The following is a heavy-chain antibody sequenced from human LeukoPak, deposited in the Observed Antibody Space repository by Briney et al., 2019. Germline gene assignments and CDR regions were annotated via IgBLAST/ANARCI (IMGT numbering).Heavy chain of an antibody. CDR3: AREKGWSSSWVI. V-gene: IGHV3-64*01. Sequence: GGSLRLSCAASGFTLSRYAMHWVRQAPGKGLEYVSAISSNGGSTYYANSVKGRFTISRDNSKNTLYLQMNSLRAEDTAVYYCAREKGWSSSWVIWGQGTLVTVSS. J-gene: IGHJ4*02. CDR1: GFTLSRYA. D-gene: IGHD6-13*01. CDR2: ISSNGGST.